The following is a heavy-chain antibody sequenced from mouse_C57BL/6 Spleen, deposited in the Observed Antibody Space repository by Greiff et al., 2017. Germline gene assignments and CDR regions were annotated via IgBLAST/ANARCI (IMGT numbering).Heavy chain of an antibody. CDR1: GYTFTDYN. V-gene: IGHV1-22*01. D-gene: IGHD2-5*01. J-gene: IGHJ1*03. CDR3: ANGEFGYSNYVHWYFDV. Sequence: VQLKQSGPELVKPGASVKMSCKASGYTFTDYNMHWVKQSHGKSLEWIGYINPNNGGTSYNQKFKGKATLTVNKSSSTAYMELRSLTSEDSAVYYCANGEFGYSNYVHWYFDVWGTGTTVTVSS. CDR2: INPNNGGT.